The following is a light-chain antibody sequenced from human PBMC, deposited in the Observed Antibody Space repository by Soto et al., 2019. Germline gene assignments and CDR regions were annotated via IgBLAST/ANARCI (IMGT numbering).Light chain of an antibody. CDR3: QQYGAQPYY. J-gene: IGKJ2*01. CDR2: GTS. V-gene: IGKV3-20*01. Sequence: EVVLTQSPGMLSLSPGERATLSCRASQSVNSNYIGWYKQRPGQAPRLLMYGTSRRATGITDRFSGSESGTDFTLTISRLEPEDFAVYYCQQYGAQPYYFGQGNKLEIQ. CDR1: QSVNSNY.